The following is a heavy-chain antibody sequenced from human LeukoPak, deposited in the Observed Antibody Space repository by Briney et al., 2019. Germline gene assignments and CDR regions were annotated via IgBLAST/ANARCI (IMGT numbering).Heavy chain of an antibody. CDR1: GFTFSDYY. Sequence: GGSLRLSCAASGFTFSDYYMSWIRQAPGKGLEWVSYISGSGSTVYYADSVKGRFTISRDNAKNSLYLQMNGLRAEDTAVYYCAREGVRYFDWLPDNWFDPWGQGTLVTVSS. CDR3: AREGVRYFDWLPDNWFDP. J-gene: IGHJ5*02. D-gene: IGHD3-9*01. V-gene: IGHV3-11*01. CDR2: ISGSGSTV.